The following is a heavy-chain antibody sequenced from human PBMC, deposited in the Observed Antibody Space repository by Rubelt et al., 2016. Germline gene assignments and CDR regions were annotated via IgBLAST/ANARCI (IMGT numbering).Heavy chain of an antibody. Sequence: KVSCKASGYTFTSYAMNWVRQAPGQGLEWMGWINTNTGNPTYAQGFTGRFVFSLDTSVSPAYLQISSLKAEDTAVYYCARDLDIKQQLVAGQNWFDPWGQGTLVTVSS. CDR1: GYTFTSYA. D-gene: IGHD6-13*01. CDR2: INTNTGNP. V-gene: IGHV7-4-1*02. J-gene: IGHJ5*02. CDR3: ARDLDIKQQLVAGQNWFDP.